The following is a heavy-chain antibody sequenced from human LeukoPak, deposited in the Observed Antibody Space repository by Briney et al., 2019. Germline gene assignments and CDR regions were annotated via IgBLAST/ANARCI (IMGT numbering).Heavy chain of an antibody. V-gene: IGHV3-21*01. D-gene: IGHD3-22*01. CDR3: ARDPYYYDSSGYLAAEGHAFDI. J-gene: IGHJ3*02. CDR2: ISSSSHI. CDR1: GFTFGSYS. Sequence: GGSLRLSCAASGFTFGSYSMNWVRQAAGKGLEWVSSISSSSHIYYAVSVKGRFTISRDNAKNSLYLQMNSLRAEDTAVYYCARDPYYYDSSGYLAAEGHAFDIWGQGTMVTVSS.